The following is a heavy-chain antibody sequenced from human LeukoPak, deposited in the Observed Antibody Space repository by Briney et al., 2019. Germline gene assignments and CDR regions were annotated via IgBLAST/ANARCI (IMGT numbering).Heavy chain of an antibody. Sequence: SETLSLTCTVSGGSISSTSYYWSWIRQPPGKGLEWIGYIYDSGSTYYNPSLKSRITISVDTSENRFSLKLSSVTATDTAVYYCARDCSGGSCYGAFDIWGQGTMVTVSS. CDR2: IYDSGST. D-gene: IGHD2-15*01. V-gene: IGHV4-30-4*01. CDR1: GGSISSTSYY. J-gene: IGHJ3*02. CDR3: ARDCSGGSCYGAFDI.